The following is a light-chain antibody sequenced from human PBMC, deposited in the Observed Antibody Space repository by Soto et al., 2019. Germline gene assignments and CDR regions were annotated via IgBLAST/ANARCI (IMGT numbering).Light chain of an antibody. CDR3: SSYTSSSFGEV. J-gene: IGLJ1*01. CDR2: DVS. V-gene: IGLV2-14*01. CDR1: SSDVGGYNY. Sequence: QSVLTQPASVSGSPGQSITISCTGTSSDVGGYNYVSWYQQHPGKAPQLMIYDVSNRPSGVSNRFSGSKSGNTASLTISGLQAEDEADYYCSSYTSSSFGEVFGTGTKVTVL.